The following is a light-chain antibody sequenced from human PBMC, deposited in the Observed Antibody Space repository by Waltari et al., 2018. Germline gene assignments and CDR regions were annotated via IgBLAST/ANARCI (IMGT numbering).Light chain of an antibody. CDR2: EGS. Sequence: QSALTQPASVSGSPGQSITISCTGTSSDVGSYNFFPWYQHHPGKAPKLMIFEGSRRPSGISNRFSGSKSGNTASLTISGLQAEDEADYYCCSYAGSRTYVFGAGTKVTVL. CDR3: CSYAGSRTYV. V-gene: IGLV2-23*01. J-gene: IGLJ1*01. CDR1: SSDVGSYNF.